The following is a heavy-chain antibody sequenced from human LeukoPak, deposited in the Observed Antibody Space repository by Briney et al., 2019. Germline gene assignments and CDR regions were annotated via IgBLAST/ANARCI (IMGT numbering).Heavy chain of an antibody. D-gene: IGHD3-22*01. V-gene: IGHV4-34*01. Sequence: SETLSLTCAVYGGSFSGYYWSWIRQPPGKGMEWIGEINHSGSTNYNPSLKSRVTISVDTSKNQFSLKLSSVTAADTAVYYCARVAHPDYYDSSHRLDYWGQGTLVTVSS. CDR1: GGSFSGYY. CDR3: ARVAHPDYYDSSHRLDY. CDR2: INHSGST. J-gene: IGHJ4*02.